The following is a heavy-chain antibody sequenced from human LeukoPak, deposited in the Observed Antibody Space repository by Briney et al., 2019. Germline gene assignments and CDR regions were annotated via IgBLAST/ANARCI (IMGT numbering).Heavy chain of an antibody. CDR2: IYSGGST. V-gene: IGHV3-66*01. CDR1: GFPFNSYW. Sequence: PGGSLRLSCAASGFPFNSYWMSWVRQAPGKGLEWVSVIYSGGSTYYADSVKGRFTISRDNSKNTLYLQMNSLRAEDTAVYYCAREQVGATKGDAFDIWGQGTMVTVSS. CDR3: AREQVGATKGDAFDI. D-gene: IGHD1-26*01. J-gene: IGHJ3*02.